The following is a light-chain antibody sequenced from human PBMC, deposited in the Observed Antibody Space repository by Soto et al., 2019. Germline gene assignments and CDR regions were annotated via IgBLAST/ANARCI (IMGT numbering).Light chain of an antibody. J-gene: IGKJ4*01. V-gene: IGKV3-20*01. Sequence: EIAFTQSPGTLSLSPGEIATLSCRASQSVRIYYFAWYQQKPGQAPRVIIFGVSTRATGIPDRFSGSGSGTDFTLTISRLEPEDFALYYCQQYGNSPLTFGGGTKVDIK. CDR2: GVS. CDR3: QQYGNSPLT. CDR1: QSVRIYY.